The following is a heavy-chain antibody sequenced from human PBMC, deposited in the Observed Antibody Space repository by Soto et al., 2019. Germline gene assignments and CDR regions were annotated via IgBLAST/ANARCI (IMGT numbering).Heavy chain of an antibody. CDR3: ARDDGDYGSGSYYAFDI. CDR2: IYYSGST. CDR1: GGSISSYY. Sequence: SETLSLTCTVSGGSISSYYWSWIRQPPGKGLEWIGYIYYSGSTNYNPSLKSRVTISVDTSKNQFSLKLSSVTAADTAVYYCARDDGDYGSGSYYAFDIWGQGTMATVSS. V-gene: IGHV4-59*01. D-gene: IGHD3-10*01. J-gene: IGHJ3*02.